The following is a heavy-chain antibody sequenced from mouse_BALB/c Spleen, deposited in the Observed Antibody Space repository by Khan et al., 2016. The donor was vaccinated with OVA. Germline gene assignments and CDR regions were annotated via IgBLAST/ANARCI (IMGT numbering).Heavy chain of an antibody. J-gene: IGHJ2*01. V-gene: IGHV5-17*02. CDR3: ATSYYYGYYFDY. D-gene: IGHD1-1*01. CDR2: ISGDSSTI. CDR1: GFTFSSYG. Sequence: EVKLMESGGGLVQPGGSRKLSCAASGFTFSSYGMHWVRQAPEKGLEWVAYISGDSSTIYYADTVKGRFTISRDNPKNTLFLQMTSLMSKDTAMYYCATSYYYGYYFDYWGPGTTLTVSS.